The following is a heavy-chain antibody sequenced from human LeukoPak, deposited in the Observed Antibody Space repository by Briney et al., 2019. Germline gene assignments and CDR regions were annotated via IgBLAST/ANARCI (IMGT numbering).Heavy chain of an antibody. CDR3: AKGATSSGWYGEFDY. CDR2: ISSSSSTI. Sequence: GGSLRLSCAASGFTFSSYSMNWVRQAPGKGLEWVSYISSSSSTIYYADSVKGRFTISRDNAKNSLYLQMNSLRAEDTAVYYCAKGATSSGWYGEFDYWGQGTLVTVSS. V-gene: IGHV3-48*04. D-gene: IGHD6-19*01. CDR1: GFTFSSYS. J-gene: IGHJ4*02.